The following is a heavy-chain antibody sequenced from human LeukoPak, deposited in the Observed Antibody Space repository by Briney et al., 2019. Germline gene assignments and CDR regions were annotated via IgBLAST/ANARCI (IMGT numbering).Heavy chain of an antibody. Sequence: GGSLRLSCAASGFTFSNAWMSWVRQAPGKGLEWVGRIKSKTDGGTTDYAAPVKGRFNISRDESKNTLYLQMNSLKTEDTAVYYCTPTGRRSGSYYSYWGQGTLVTVSS. J-gene: IGHJ4*02. CDR3: TPTGRRSGSYYSY. CDR1: GFTFSNAW. D-gene: IGHD1-26*01. V-gene: IGHV3-15*01. CDR2: IKSKTDGGTT.